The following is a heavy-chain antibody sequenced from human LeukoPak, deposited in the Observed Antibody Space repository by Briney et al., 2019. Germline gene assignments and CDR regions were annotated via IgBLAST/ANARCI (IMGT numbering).Heavy chain of an antibody. CDR1: GFTVSSNY. CDR3: ARDVGIRFLEWSLDY. V-gene: IGHV3-53*05. Sequence: PGGSLRLSCAASGFTVSSNYMSWVRQAPGKGLEWVSVIYSGGSTYYADSVKGRFTISRDNSKNTLYLQMNSLRAEDTAVYYCARDVGIRFLEWSLDYWGQGTLVTVSS. CDR2: IYSGGST. J-gene: IGHJ4*02. D-gene: IGHD3-3*01.